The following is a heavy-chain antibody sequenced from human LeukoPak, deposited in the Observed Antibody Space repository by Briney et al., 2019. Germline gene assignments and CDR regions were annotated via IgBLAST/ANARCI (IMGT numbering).Heavy chain of an antibody. D-gene: IGHD6-13*01. CDR3: AKVSNSWNYYMDV. Sequence: GGSLRLSCAAPGCTFSSYGMHWVRQAPGKGLEWVSFIRYDGGSKYYADSVKGRFTISRDNSKNTLYLQMNSLRAEDTAVYYCAKVSNSWNYYMDVWGKGTTVTVSS. CDR1: GCTFSSYG. J-gene: IGHJ6*03. V-gene: IGHV3-30*02. CDR2: IRYDGGSK.